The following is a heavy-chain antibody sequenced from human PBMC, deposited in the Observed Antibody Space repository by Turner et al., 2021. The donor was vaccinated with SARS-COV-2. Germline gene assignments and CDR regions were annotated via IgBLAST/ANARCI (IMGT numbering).Heavy chain of an antibody. J-gene: IGHJ3*02. D-gene: IGHD3-22*01. V-gene: IGHV4-39*01. Sequence: QLQLQESGPGLVKPSEMLSLTCTVSGGSIPSSSYYWGWIRQPPGKGLEWIGSIYYSGSTYYNPSLKSRVTISVDTSKNQFSLKLSSVTAADTAVYYCARQSPYYYDSSDYYSGAFDIWGQGTMVTVSS. CDR2: IYYSGST. CDR1: GGSIPSSSYY. CDR3: ARQSPYYYDSSDYYSGAFDI.